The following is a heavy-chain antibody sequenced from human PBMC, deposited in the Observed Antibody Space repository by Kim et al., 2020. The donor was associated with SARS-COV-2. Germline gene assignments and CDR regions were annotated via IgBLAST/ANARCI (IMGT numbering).Heavy chain of an antibody. J-gene: IGHJ3*02. CDR2: IYTTGST. CDR3: ARRSYYSRVWGAFDI. V-gene: IGHV4-4*07. Sequence: SQTLSLPCTVSGGSISNYYWSWIRQPAGKGLEWIGHIYTTGSTNYNPSLKSRVTMSVDTSKNQLSLNLSSVTAADTAVYYCARRSYYSRVWGAFDIWGQGTMVTVSS. CDR1: GGSISNYY. D-gene: IGHD3-10*01.